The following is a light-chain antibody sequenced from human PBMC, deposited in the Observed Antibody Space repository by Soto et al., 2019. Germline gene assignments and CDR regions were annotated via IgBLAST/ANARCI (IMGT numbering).Light chain of an antibody. CDR2: DVT. CDR1: SSDVGGYEY. J-gene: IGLJ1*01. CDR3: ASVTRSSTSV. Sequence: LCQPASVSGSPGQSITISCTGTSSDVGGYEYVSWYQHQPDKAPKLIIYDVTNRPSGVSTRFSGSKSGNTASLTISGIQTEDEADYYCASVTRSSTSVFGTGTKVTVL. V-gene: IGLV2-14*01.